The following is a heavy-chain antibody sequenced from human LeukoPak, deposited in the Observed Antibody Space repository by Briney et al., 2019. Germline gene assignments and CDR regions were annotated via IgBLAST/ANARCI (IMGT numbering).Heavy chain of an antibody. J-gene: IGHJ3*02. Sequence: ASVKVSCKASGYIFTTYAMHWVRQAPGQRLEWMGWINTGKGNTKYSQKFQGRVTIIRDTSASTAYMELSSLRSEDTAVYYCAREEGYCSAGSCGAFDIWGQGTMVTVSS. CDR3: AREEGYCSAGSCGAFDI. CDR2: INTGKGNT. D-gene: IGHD2-15*01. CDR1: GYIFTTYA. V-gene: IGHV1-3*04.